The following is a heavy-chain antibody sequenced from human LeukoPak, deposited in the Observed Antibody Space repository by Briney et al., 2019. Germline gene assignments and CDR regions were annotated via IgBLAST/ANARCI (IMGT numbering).Heavy chain of an antibody. Sequence: ASVKVSCKASGGTFSSYAISWVRQAPGQGLEWMGGIIPIFGTANYAQKFQGRVTITADESTSTAYMELSSLRSEDTAVYYCARVPGRVHYGGNTNWFDPWGQGTLVTVSS. V-gene: IGHV1-69*13. CDR2: IIPIFGTA. CDR3: ARVPGRVHYGGNTNWFDP. D-gene: IGHD4-23*01. J-gene: IGHJ5*02. CDR1: GGTFSSYA.